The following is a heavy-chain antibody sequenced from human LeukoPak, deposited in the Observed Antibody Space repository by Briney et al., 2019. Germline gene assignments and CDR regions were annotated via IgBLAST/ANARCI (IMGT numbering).Heavy chain of an antibody. Sequence: GGSLRLSCAASGFTFRTYWMSWVRQAPGRGLEWVANIKQDGNEKYYVDSVKGRFTISRDNSKNTLYLQMNSLRAEDTAVYYCAKAMVRGVIKTFDYWGQGTLVTVSS. D-gene: IGHD3-10*01. CDR3: AKAMVRGVIKTFDY. J-gene: IGHJ4*02. CDR1: GFTFRTYW. V-gene: IGHV3-7*03. CDR2: IKQDGNEK.